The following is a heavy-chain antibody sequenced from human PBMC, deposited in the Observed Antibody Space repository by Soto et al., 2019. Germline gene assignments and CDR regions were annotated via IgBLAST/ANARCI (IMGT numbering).Heavy chain of an antibody. CDR3: ARGRVDFWSGTGGYGMDV. CDR2: INHSGST. Sequence: SETLSLTSAVYGGSFSGYYWSSIRQPPGKGLEWIGEINHSGSTNYNPSLKSRVTISVDTSKNQFSLKLSSVTAADTAVYYCARGRVDFWSGTGGYGMDVWGQGTTVTVSS. D-gene: IGHD3-3*01. V-gene: IGHV4-34*01. CDR1: GGSFSGYY. J-gene: IGHJ6*02.